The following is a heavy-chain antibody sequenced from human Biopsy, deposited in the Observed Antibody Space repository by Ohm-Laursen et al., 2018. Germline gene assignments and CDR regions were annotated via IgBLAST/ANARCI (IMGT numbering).Heavy chain of an antibody. CDR1: GFTFRNYA. Sequence: SLRLSCSASGFTFRNYALTWIRQAPGKGLDWVSYISSSGNTEKYADSVKGRFTISRDNAKQSVHLQMNSLRAEDTAVYYCVTEVGGVSSWYNNWGQGTLVTVSS. CDR3: VTEVGGVSSWYNN. V-gene: IGHV3-11*01. D-gene: IGHD6-13*01. CDR2: ISSSGNTE. J-gene: IGHJ4*02.